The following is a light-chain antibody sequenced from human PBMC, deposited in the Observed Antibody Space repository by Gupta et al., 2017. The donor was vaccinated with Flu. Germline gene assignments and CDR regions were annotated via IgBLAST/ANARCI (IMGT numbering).Light chain of an antibody. J-gene: IGLJ1*01. V-gene: IGLV3-21*02. Sequence: SYVLTQPRSMSVAPGQTARITCWGAAGGSKGVHWYQLRAGQAPILVIYDDRDRPAGIPGRLSGSKAGKTATLIITGAEVAEEADYYCQVWDSTAEHVFGSGTRVIV. CDR3: QVWDSTAEHV. CDR2: DDR. CDR1: AGGSKG.